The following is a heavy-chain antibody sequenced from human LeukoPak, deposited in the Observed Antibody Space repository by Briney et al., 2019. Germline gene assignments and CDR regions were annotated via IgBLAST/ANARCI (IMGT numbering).Heavy chain of an antibody. CDR1: GDSISSRTYY. CDR3: ARDVSSMFPNWFDP. D-gene: IGHD6-6*01. V-gene: IGHV4-31*03. Sequence: SETLSVTCSVSGDSISSRTYYWTWIRQHPEKGLEWIRYIWNSGSTNYNPTLKSRVTISVDTSKNQFSLKLTSVTAADTAIYYCARDVSSMFPNWFDPWGQGILVIVSS. J-gene: IGHJ5*02. CDR2: IWNSGST.